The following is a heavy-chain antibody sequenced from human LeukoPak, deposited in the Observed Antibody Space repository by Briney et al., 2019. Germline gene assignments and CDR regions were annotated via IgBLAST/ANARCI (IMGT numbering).Heavy chain of an antibody. V-gene: IGHV7-4-1*02. D-gene: IGHD3-3*01. CDR2: INTNTGNP. CDR1: GYTFTSYA. CDR3: ARDPRFLEWDHGMDV. Sequence: GASVKVSFKASGYTFTSYAMNWVRQAPGQGLEWMGWINTNTGNPTYAQGFTGRFVFSLDTSVSTAYLQISSLKAEDTAVYYCARDPRFLEWDHGMDVWGQGTTVTVSS. J-gene: IGHJ6*02.